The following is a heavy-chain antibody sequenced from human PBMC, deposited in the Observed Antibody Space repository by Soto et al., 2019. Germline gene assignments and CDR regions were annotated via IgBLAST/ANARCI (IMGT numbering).Heavy chain of an antibody. CDR1: GFTLSSYA. D-gene: IGHD6-13*01. CDR2: SSGSGASS. V-gene: IGHV3-23*01. Sequence: LRLSCADSGFTLSSYAMSWVRQAPGKGLEWVSASSGSGASSYYADAVRGRITISRDNTKNTLYLQINSLRAEDTAVYYCAESASRYSSSWYYFDYWGQGTLVTVSS. CDR3: AESASRYSSSWYYFDY. J-gene: IGHJ4*02.